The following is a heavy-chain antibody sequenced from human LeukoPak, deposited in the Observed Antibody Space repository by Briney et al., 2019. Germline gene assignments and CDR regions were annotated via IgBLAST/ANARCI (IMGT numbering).Heavy chain of an antibody. V-gene: IGHV3-30*01. D-gene: IGHD3-10*01. CDR2: ISYDGSNK. Sequence: PGGSLRLSCAASGFTFSSYAMHWVRQAPGKGLEWVAVISYDGSNKYYADSVKGRFTISRDNSKNTPYLQMNSLRAEDTAVYYCAAGEYFDYWGQGTLVTVSS. CDR3: AAGEYFDY. CDR1: GFTFSSYA. J-gene: IGHJ4*02.